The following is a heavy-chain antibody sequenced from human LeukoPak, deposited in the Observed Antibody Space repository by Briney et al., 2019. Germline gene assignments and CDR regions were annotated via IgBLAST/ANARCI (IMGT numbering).Heavy chain of an antibody. J-gene: IGHJ3*02. Sequence: SETLSLTCTVSGYSISSGYYWGWIRPPPGKGLEWIGSIYYSGSTYYNPSLKSRVTISVDTSKNQFSLKLSSVTAADTAVYYCARDLRLELRGDAFDIWGQGTMVTVSS. CDR3: ARDLRLELRGDAFDI. CDR1: GYSISSGYY. D-gene: IGHD1-7*01. V-gene: IGHV4-38-2*02. CDR2: IYYSGST.